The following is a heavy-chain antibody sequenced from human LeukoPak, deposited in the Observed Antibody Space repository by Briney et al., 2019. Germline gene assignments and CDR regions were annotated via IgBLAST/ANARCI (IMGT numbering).Heavy chain of an antibody. V-gene: IGHV3-23*01. CDR1: AFTFSNYA. J-gene: IGHJ6*03. Sequence: RGSLRPSCAASAFTFSNYAMSWGPQAPGGGLEWVSAISGSGDTTFHADSVKGRFTTSRDNSKNTLSLQMSGLRVEDSAVYFCAKDTSAWWYHRAYMNVWGTGTTVTVSS. CDR3: AKDTSAWWYHRAYMNV. CDR2: ISGSGDTT. D-gene: IGHD2-15*01.